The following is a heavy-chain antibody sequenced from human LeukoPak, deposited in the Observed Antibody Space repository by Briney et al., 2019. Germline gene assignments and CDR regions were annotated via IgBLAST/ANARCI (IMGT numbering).Heavy chain of an antibody. Sequence: GGSLRLSCAASGFSLSSYSFNWVRQASGKGLEWVGRIRSKANSYATAYAASVKGRFTISRDDSKNTAYLQMNSLKTEDTAVYYCTRPLDPMASWIDAFDIWGQGTMVTVSS. V-gene: IGHV3-73*01. J-gene: IGHJ3*02. CDR2: IRSKANSYAT. CDR3: TRPLDPMASWIDAFDI. CDR1: GFSLSSYS. D-gene: IGHD5-24*01.